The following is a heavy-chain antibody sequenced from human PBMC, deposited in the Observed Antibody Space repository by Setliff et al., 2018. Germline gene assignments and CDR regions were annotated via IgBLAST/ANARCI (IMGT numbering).Heavy chain of an antibody. CDR2: IWSDGNTT. V-gene: IGHV3-33*08. D-gene: IGHD6-19*01. CDR3: VTDPPFSGWSFDS. J-gene: IGHJ4*02. CDR1: GFTFSTYR. Sequence: GGSLRLSCAASGFTFSTYRMHWARPAPGKGLDWVAMIWSDGNTTYYADSMKGRFTVSRDNSKNTLYLQMNSLRVEDTAVYYCVTDPPFSGWSFDSWGQGTLVTVSS.